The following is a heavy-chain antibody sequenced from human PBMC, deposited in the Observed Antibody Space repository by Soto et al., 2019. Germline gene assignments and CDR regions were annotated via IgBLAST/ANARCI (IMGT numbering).Heavy chain of an antibody. CDR2: IYPGDSNT. Sequence: GESLKISCKGSGYSFTSYWIGWVRQMPGKGLEWVGIIYPGDSNTRYSPSLQGQVTISVDKSISTAYLQWSSLKATDTAMYYCARHAYDFWSGHPNPRYYYGMDVWGQGTTVTVSS. J-gene: IGHJ6*02. D-gene: IGHD3-3*01. CDR1: GYSFTSYW. CDR3: ARHAYDFWSGHPNPRYYYGMDV. V-gene: IGHV5-51*01.